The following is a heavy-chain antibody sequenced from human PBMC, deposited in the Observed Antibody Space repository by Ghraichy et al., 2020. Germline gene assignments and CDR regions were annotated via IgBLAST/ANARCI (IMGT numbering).Heavy chain of an antibody. V-gene: IGHV4-34*01. D-gene: IGHD3-3*01. CDR1: GGSFSGYY. J-gene: IGHJ4*02. Sequence: SETLSLTCAVYGGSFSGYYWSWIRQPPGKGLEWIGEINHSGSTNYNPSLKSRVTISVDTSKNQFSLKLSSVTAADTAVYYCARGGRITIFGVVNGGDYWGQGTLVTVSS. CDR2: INHSGST. CDR3: ARGGRITIFGVVNGGDY.